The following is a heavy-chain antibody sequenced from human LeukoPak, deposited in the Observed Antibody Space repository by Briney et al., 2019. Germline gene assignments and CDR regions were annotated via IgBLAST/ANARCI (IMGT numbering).Heavy chain of an antibody. V-gene: IGHV1-2*02. CDR3: ARESLGGYSYGSGY. Sequence: ASVKVSCKASGYTFTGYYMHWVRQAPGQGLEWMGWINPNSGGTNYAQRFQGRVTMTTDTSTSTAYMELRSLRSDDTAVYYCARESLGGYSYGSGYWGQGTLVTVSS. D-gene: IGHD5-18*01. J-gene: IGHJ4*02. CDR1: GYTFTGYY. CDR2: INPNSGGT.